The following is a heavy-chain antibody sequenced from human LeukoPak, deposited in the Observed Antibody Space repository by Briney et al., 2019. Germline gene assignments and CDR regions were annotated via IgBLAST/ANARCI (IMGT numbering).Heavy chain of an antibody. CDR1: GFTFSDYY. CDR3: ARTGGSGWYDY. Sequence: GGPLRLSCAASGFTFSDYYMSWIRQAPGKGLEWVSYISSSSSYTNYVDSVKGRFTISRDNAKNSLYLQLNSLRAEDTAVYYCARTGGSGWYDYWGQGTLVTVSS. CDR2: ISSSSSYT. V-gene: IGHV3-11*03. D-gene: IGHD6-19*01. J-gene: IGHJ4*02.